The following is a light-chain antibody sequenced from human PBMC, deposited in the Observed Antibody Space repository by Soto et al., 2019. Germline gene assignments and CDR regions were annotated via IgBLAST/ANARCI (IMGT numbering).Light chain of an antibody. V-gene: IGKV3-20*01. J-gene: IGKJ1*01. Sequence: EIVLTQSPGTLSLSPGERATLSCRASQSGSSSYLAWYQQKPGQAPRLLIYATSNRATGITDRFSGSGSGTHFTLTITSPEPEDFAVYYCQPYGSSCTFGQGTKVEIK. CDR3: QPYGSSCT. CDR1: QSGSSSY. CDR2: ATS.